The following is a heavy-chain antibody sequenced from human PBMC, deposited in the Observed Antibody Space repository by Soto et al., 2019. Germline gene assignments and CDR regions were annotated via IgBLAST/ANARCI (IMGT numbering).Heavy chain of an antibody. D-gene: IGHD2-2*01. V-gene: IGHV1-69*01. J-gene: IGHJ6*02. CDR3: ARSQGSSTSLEIYYYYYYGMDV. CDR2: IIPIPGTA. Sequence: QVQLVQSGAEVKKPGSSVKVSCKASGGTFGSYAISWVRQAPGQGLEWMGGIIPIPGTANYAQKFQGRVTIAADASTSPAYMALSSLRSEDTAVYYCARSQGSSTSLEIYYYYYYGMDVWGQGTTVTVSS. CDR1: GGTFGSYA.